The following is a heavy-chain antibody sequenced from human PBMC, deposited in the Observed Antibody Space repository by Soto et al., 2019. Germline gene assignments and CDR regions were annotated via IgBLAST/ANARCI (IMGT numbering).Heavy chain of an antibody. CDR2: ISSSGNYI. CDR3: ARGPPLDG. CDR1: GFTFNSYS. J-gene: IGHJ4*02. V-gene: IGHV3-21*01. Sequence: GGSPRLSCVASGFTFNSYSMNWVRQAPGKGLEWVSYISSSGNYIYYADSLKGRFTISRDNAKNSLDLQMNSLRAEDTAVYYCARGPPLDGWGQGTLVTVSS.